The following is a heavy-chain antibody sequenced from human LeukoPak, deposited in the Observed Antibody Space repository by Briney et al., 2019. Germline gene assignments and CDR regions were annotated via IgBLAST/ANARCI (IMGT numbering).Heavy chain of an antibody. CDR1: GGSISSDDYY. CDR2: IYTTGNT. D-gene: IGHD2/OR15-2a*01. V-gene: IGHV4-61*02. Sequence: PSETLSLTCTESGGSISSDDYYWNWIRQPAGRGLEWIGRIYTTGNTMYNPSLESRVSMSIDTSKNQVSLKVKSVTAADTAVYYCARGGTLFAFFDSWGQGTLVTVSS. J-gene: IGHJ4*02. CDR3: ARGGTLFAFFDS.